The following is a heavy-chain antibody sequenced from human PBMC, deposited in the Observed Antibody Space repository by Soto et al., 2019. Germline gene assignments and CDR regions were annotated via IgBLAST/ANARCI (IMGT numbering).Heavy chain of an antibody. CDR2: INTYNGMT. J-gene: IGHJ4*02. CDR3: AKSPRGEMATD. D-gene: IGHD5-12*01. V-gene: IGHV1-18*01. CDR1: GYTFINYH. Sequence: QVQLVQSGGEVKKPGASVNVSCKASGYTFINYHITWVRQAPGQGLEWMAWINTYNGMTDYAQRFQGRVTMTRDTSTSTAYMELRNLGSDHTAVYFCAKSPRGEMATDWGQGTLVTVSS.